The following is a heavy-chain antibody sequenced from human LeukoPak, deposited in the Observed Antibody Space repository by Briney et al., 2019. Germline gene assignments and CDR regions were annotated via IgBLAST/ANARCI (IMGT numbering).Heavy chain of an antibody. J-gene: IGHJ5*02. CDR1: GFAVSSNY. CDR2: IYSGGST. D-gene: IGHD3-3*01. V-gene: IGHV3-66*02. CDR3: ARDFHEFNLFDT. Sequence: SGGSLRLSCAASGFAVSSNYMSWVRQAPGKGLEWVSVIYSGGSTYYADSVKGRFTISRDNSKNTLYLQMNSLRAEDTAVYYCARDFHEFNLFDTWGQGTLVTVSS.